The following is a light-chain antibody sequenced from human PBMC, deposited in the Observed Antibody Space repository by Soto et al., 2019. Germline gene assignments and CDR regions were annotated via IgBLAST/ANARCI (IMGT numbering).Light chain of an antibody. J-gene: IGLJ3*02. CDR1: SSDVGGYNF. CDR3: SSYAGSNNLNWL. CDR2: EVS. Sequence: QSALTQPPSASGSPGQSVTVSCTGTSSDVGGYNFVSWYQQHPGEAPKLMIYEVSKRPSGVPDRFSGSKSGNTASLTVSGLQAEDEADYYCSSYAGSNNLNWLSGGGTKLTVL. V-gene: IGLV2-8*01.